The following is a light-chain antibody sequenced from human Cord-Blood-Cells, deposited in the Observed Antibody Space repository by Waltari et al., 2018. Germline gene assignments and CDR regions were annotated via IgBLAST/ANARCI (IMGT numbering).Light chain of an antibody. CDR3: QSYDSSLSGVV. J-gene: IGLJ2*01. CDR2: VNS. V-gene: IGLV1-40*01. Sequence: QSVLTQPPSVSGAPGQRVTIPCTGTRSNTGAGYDVHRYQQLPGTAPKLLIYVNSNRPSGVPDRFSGSKSGTSASLAITGLQAEDEADYYCQSYDSSLSGVVFGGGTKLTVL. CDR1: RSNTGAGYD.